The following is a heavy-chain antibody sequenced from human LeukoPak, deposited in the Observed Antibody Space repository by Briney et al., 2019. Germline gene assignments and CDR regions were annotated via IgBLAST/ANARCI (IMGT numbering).Heavy chain of an antibody. CDR1: GYTFTGYY. CDR2: INPNSGGT. D-gene: IGHD3-10*01. J-gene: IGHJ5*02. CDR3: ARDGRGLWFGELYDWFDP. Sequence: GASVKVSCKASGYTFTGYYMHWVRQAPGQGLEWMGWINPNSGGTNYAQKFQGGVTMTRDTSISTAYMELSRLRSDDTAVYYCARDGRGLWFGELYDWFDPWGQGTLVTVSS. V-gene: IGHV1-2*02.